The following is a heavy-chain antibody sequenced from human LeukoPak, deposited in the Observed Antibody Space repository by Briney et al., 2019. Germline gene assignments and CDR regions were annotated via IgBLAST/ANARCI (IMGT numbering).Heavy chain of an antibody. D-gene: IGHD6-13*01. CDR1: GYTFSNYA. CDR2: RYGSGGST. Sequence: GGSLRLSCAASGYTFSNYAMNWLRHATGKGLEWVSARYGSGGSTYYADSVKGRLTISRDNSKNTLYLQMNSLRAEDTAVYYCAKDSSGWYELYDFDDWGQGTLVTVSS. CDR3: AKDSSGWYELYDFDD. J-gene: IGHJ4*02. V-gene: IGHV3-23*01.